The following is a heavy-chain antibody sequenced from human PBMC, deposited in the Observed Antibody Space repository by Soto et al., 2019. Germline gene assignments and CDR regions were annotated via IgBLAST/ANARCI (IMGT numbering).Heavy chain of an antibody. J-gene: IGHJ4*02. D-gene: IGHD1-7*01. CDR3: AISRDGKELYFDY. CDR2: IIRIIGTA. Sequence: GASVKVSCEASGGTFSGYAISWVRQAPGQGLEWMGGIIRIIGTANYAQKLQGRVRLNADKSTSTAYMELSSLRSDDAAVYYCAISRDGKELYFDYWGQGTLVTVSS. CDR1: GGTFSGYA. V-gene: IGHV1-69*06.